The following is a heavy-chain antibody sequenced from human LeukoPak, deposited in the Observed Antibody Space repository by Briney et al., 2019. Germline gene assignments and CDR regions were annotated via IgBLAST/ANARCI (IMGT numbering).Heavy chain of an antibody. D-gene: IGHD4-17*01. CDR3: ARVPSEYGDPRGYFDY. CDR2: ISAYNGNT. Sequence: GASVKVSCKASGYTFTSYGISWVRQAPGQGLEWMGWISAYNGNTNYAQKLQGRVTMTTDTSTSTAYMELRSLRSDDTAVYYGARVPSEYGDPRGYFDYWGQGTLVTVSS. CDR1: GYTFTSYG. J-gene: IGHJ4*02. V-gene: IGHV1-18*01.